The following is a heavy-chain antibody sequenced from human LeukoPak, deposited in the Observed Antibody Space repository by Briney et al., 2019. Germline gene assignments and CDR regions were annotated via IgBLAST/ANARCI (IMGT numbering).Heavy chain of an antibody. CDR2: TFYTGRT. D-gene: IGHD1-20*01. Sequence: SETLSLTCTVSGDSIISNIYWWDWVRLPPGSGLEWFGATFYTGRTFYSPSLKSRVTISVDTSKNQFSLDLSSATAADTAVYYCARRRHNFDSYDVWGQGTRVTVSS. J-gene: IGHJ3*01. CDR1: GDSIISNIYW. V-gene: IGHV4-39*01. CDR3: ARRRHNFDSYDV.